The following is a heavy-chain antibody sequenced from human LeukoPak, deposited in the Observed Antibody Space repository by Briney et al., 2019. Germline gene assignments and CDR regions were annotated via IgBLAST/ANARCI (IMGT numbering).Heavy chain of an antibody. CDR3: ARQNNFDFWSGFFDY. J-gene: IGHJ4*02. V-gene: IGHV4-61*02. CDR1: GGSISSGSYY. Sequence: SQTLSLTCTVSGGSISSGSYYWSWIRQPAGKGLEWIGRIYISGSTSYNPSLKSRVTISVDTSKNQFSLNLSSVTAADTAVYYCARQNNFDFWSGFFDYWGLGALVTVSS. D-gene: IGHD3-3*01. CDR2: IYISGST.